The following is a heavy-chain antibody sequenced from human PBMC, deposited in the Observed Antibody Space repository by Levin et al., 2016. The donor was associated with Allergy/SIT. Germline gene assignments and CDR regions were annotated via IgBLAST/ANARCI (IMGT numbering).Heavy chain of an antibody. D-gene: IGHD3-10*01. CDR2: ISYDGSNK. J-gene: IGHJ6*02. Sequence: WIRQPPGKGLEWVAVISYDGSNKYYADSVKGRFTISRDNSKNTLYLQMNSLRAEDTAVYYCAKERITMVRGGWGHYYYGMDVWGQGTTVTVSS. V-gene: IGHV3-30*18. CDR3: AKERITMVRGGWGHYYYGMDV.